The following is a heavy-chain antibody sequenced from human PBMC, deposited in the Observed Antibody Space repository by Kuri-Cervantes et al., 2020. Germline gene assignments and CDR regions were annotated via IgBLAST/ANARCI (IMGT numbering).Heavy chain of an antibody. J-gene: IGHJ6*02. CDR1: GFTFSSYW. V-gene: IGHV3-74*01. Sequence: GESLKISCAASGFTFSSYWMHWVRQAPGKGLVWVSRINSDGSSTSYADSVKGRFTISRDNAKDSLYLQMNSLRAEDTAVYCCARVGDYGDYVGYYYYGMDVWGQGTTVTVSS. D-gene: IGHD4-17*01. CDR2: INSDGSST. CDR3: ARVGDYGDYVGYYYYGMDV.